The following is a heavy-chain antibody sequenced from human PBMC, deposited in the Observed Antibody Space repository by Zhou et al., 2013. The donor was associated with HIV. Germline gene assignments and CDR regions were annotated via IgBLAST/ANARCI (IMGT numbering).Heavy chain of an antibody. CDR1: GGTFSSYA. D-gene: IGHD1-7*01. CDR2: IIPIFGTA. V-gene: IGHV1-69*05. CDR3: ARDAQLELPTY. Sequence: QVQLVQSGAEVRKPGSSVKVSCKASGGTFSSYAISWVRQAPGQGLEWMGGIIPIFGTANYAQKFQGRVTITTDESTSTAYMELSSLRSEDTAVYYCARDAQLELPTYWGQGTLVTVSS. J-gene: IGHJ4*02.